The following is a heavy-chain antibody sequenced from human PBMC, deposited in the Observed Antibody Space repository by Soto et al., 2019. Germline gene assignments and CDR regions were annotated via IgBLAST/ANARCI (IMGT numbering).Heavy chain of an antibody. CDR1: GFTVSSNY. J-gene: IGHJ6*02. D-gene: IGHD2-2*01. CDR2: IYSGGST. Sequence: GSLRLSCAASGFTVSSNYMSWVRQAPGKGLEWVSVIYSGGSTYYADSVKGRFTISRDNSKNTLYLQMNSLRAEDTAVYYCARDRVGYCISTSCYFLDYYYGMDVWGQGTTVTVSS. V-gene: IGHV3-66*01. CDR3: ARDRVGYCISTSCYFLDYYYGMDV.